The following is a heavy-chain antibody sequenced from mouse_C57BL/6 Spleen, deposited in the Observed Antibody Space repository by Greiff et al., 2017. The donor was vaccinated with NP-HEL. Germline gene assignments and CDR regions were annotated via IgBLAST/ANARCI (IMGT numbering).Heavy chain of an antibody. V-gene: IGHV14-2*01. Sequence: VQLQQSGAELVKPGASVKLSCTASGFNIKDYYMHWVKQRTEQGLEWIGRIDPEDGETKYAPKFQGKATITADPTSNTAYLQLSSLNSEDTAFYFCARSVINWYFDVWGTGTTVTVSS. CDR3: ARSVINWYFDV. J-gene: IGHJ1*03. CDR1: GFNIKDYY. CDR2: IDPEDGET. D-gene: IGHD1-1*01.